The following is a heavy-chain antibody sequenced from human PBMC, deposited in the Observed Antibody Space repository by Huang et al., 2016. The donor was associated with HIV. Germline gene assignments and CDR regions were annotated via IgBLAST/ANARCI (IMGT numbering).Heavy chain of an antibody. Sequence: EVQLVESGGGLVQPGRSLRLSCAASGFSIDGYTMHWVRQAPGKGVWWVSRIKGKSDSIDYADSVRGRFTVSRDNAKNSLYLQMNSLRAEDMALYYCAKDVDTTGYHDALDTWGQGTMVTVSS. CDR2: IKGKSDSI. J-gene: IGHJ3*02. V-gene: IGHV3-9*03. CDR1: GFSIDGYT. CDR3: AKDVDTTGYHDALDT. D-gene: IGHD4-4*01.